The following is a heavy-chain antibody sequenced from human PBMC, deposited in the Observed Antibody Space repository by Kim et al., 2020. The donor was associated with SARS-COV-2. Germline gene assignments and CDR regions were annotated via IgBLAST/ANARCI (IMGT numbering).Heavy chain of an antibody. J-gene: IGHJ6*02. CDR3: TRAAGSKTGMDV. Sequence: EDAASVEGRFAISRDESKNSLYLQMNSLETEDTAVYYCTRAAGSKTGMDVWGQGTTVTVSS. V-gene: IGHV3-72*01. D-gene: IGHD2-2*01.